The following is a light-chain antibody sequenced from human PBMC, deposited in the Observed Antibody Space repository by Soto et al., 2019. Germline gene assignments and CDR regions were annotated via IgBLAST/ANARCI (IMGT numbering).Light chain of an antibody. CDR1: QSVSSSY. J-gene: IGKJ1*01. V-gene: IGKV3-20*01. CDR3: QQYGSSPPWT. Sequence: EIVLTQSPGTLSLSPGERATLSCRASQSVSSSYLAWYQQKPGQAPRLLIYGASSRATGIPDRFSGSGSGTDFTLTISRLEAKDVPVYYCQQYGSSPPWTFGQGTKVEIK. CDR2: GAS.